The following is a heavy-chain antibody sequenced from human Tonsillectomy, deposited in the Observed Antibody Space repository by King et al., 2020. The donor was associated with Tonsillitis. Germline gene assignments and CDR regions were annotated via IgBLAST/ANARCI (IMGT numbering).Heavy chain of an antibody. V-gene: IGHV2-5*02. CDR3: ARSSTVTPFDY. D-gene: IGHD4-17*01. Sequence: TLKESGPTLVKPTQTLTLTCTFSGFSLSTSGVGVGWIRQPPGKALEWLAVIYWDDDKRYSPSLKSRLTITRDSSKNQVVLTMTNMDPVDTATYYCARSSTVTPFDYWGEGTLVTVSS. CDR1: GFSLSTSGVG. J-gene: IGHJ4*02. CDR2: IYWDDDK.